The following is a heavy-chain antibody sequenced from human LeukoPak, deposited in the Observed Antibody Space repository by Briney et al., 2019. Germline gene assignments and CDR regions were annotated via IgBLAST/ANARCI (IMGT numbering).Heavy chain of an antibody. V-gene: IGHV1-2*06. CDR2: INPNSGGT. J-gene: IGHJ4*02. CDR3: ATVPDILTGYYSWYYFDY. Sequence: ASVKVSCKASGYTFTGYYMHWVRQAPGQGLEWMGRINPNSGGTNYAQKFQGRVTMTRDTSISTAYMELSRLRSDDTAVYYCATVPDILTGYYSWYYFDYWGQGTLVTVSS. CDR1: GYTFTGYY. D-gene: IGHD3-9*01.